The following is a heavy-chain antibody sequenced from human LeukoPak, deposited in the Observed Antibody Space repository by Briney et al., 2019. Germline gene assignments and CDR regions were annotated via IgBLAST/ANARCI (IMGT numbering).Heavy chain of an antibody. Sequence: GGSLRLSCVASGFTFSSYWMSWVRQAPGKGLEWVANIKQDGSEYSYVDSVKGRFTISRDCAKNSLYLQMNSLRAEDTAVYYCARDGGDFDYWGQGTLVTVSS. J-gene: IGHJ4*02. CDR1: GFTFSSYW. V-gene: IGHV3-7*01. CDR3: ARDGGDFDY. D-gene: IGHD3-3*01. CDR2: IKQDGSEY.